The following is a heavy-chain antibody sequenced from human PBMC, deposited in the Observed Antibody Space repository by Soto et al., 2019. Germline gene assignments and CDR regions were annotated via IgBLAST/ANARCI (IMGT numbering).Heavy chain of an antibody. V-gene: IGHV3-33*01. D-gene: IGHD3-22*01. J-gene: IGHJ6*02. CDR3: ARDSSYYDSSGYYSHYYGMDV. Sequence: GGSLRLSCAASGFTFSSYGMHWVRQAPGKGLEWVAVIWYDGSNKYYADSVKGRFTISRDNSKNTLYLQMNSLRAEDTAVYYCARDSSYYDSSGYYSHYYGMDVWGQGTTVTVS. CDR2: IWYDGSNK. CDR1: GFTFSSYG.